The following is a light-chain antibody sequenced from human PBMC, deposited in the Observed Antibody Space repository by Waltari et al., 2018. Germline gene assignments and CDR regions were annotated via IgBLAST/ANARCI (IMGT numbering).Light chain of an antibody. CDR2: DVN. V-gene: IGLV2-14*03. J-gene: IGLJ1*01. CDR3: SSYVNSNIFI. Sequence: QTALTQPPSMSGSPGQSVTITCIGTSSDIGGYNFVSWYQQHPGKAPKLMICDVNHRPSGVSGRFSGSKSGNTASLTISGLQAEDEADYYCSSYVNSNIFIFGNGTRLTVL. CDR1: SSDIGGYNF.